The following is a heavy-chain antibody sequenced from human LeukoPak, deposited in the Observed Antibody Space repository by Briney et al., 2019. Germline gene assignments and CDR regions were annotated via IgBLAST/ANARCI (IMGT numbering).Heavy chain of an antibody. D-gene: IGHD3-3*01. J-gene: IGHJ6*02. CDR2: ITPITGGT. CDR3: ARGGDSMYYDFWTGIYYGMDV. CDR1: GYTFTGAN. V-gene: IGHV1-2*02. Sequence: ASVKVSCKASGYTFTGANLHCVREPPGQGLEWMGWITPITGGTNYAQKFQGRVTMTRDTSRSTAYMELRRLRSDDTAVYYCARGGDSMYYDFWTGIYYGMDVWGQGTTVTVSS.